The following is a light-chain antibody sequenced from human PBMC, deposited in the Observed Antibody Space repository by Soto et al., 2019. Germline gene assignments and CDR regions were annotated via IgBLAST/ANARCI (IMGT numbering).Light chain of an antibody. J-gene: IGKJ3*01. CDR2: GAS. Sequence: EIVMTQSPATLSVSPGDSATLSCRASQSVSSNLAWYQQRPGQAPRLLIYGASTRATGIPARFSGSGSGTDFTLTITSLQPEDYATYSCQQSYSLPFTFGPGTKVDIK. V-gene: IGKV3-15*01. CDR3: QQSYSLPFT. CDR1: QSVSSN.